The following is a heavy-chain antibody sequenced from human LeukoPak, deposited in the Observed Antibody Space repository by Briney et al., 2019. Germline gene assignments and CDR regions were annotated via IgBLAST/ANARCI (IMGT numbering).Heavy chain of an antibody. V-gene: IGHV3-74*01. CDR1: GFTFSSYW. D-gene: IGHD1-26*01. CDR2: IASDGSST. CDR3: AKDQSGELDY. Sequence: GGSLRLSCAASGFTFSSYWMNWVRQAPGKGLVWVSRIASDGSSTTYADSVKGRFSISRDNAKNTLYLQMNSLRVEDTAVYYCAKDQSGELDYWGQGTLVTVSS. J-gene: IGHJ4*02.